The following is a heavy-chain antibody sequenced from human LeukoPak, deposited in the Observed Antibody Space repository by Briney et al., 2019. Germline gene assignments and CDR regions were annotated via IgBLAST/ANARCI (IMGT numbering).Heavy chain of an antibody. Sequence: KPSETLSLTCAVSGVSFNEYYGSWVRQTPGKGLEWIGYIDYSRRTNYNPSLKSRVTISVETSKNQFSLKLSSVTAADTAVYYCARAPSGRLYYYYYMDVWGKGTTVTVSS. CDR1: GVSFNEYY. J-gene: IGHJ6*03. CDR2: IDYSRRT. CDR3: ARAPSGRLYYYYYMDV. V-gene: IGHV4-59*01. D-gene: IGHD2-15*01.